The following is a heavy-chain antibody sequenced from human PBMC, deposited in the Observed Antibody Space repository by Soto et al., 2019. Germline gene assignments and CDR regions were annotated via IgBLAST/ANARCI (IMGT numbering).Heavy chain of an antibody. CDR1: GYTFTSYY. D-gene: IGHD4-17*01. V-gene: IGHV1-46*03. Sequence: GASVKVSCKASGYTFTSYYMHWVRQAPGQRLEWMGIINPSGGSTSYAQKFQGGVTMTRDTSTSTVYMELSSLGSEDTAVYYCARVGTVTVTTPMNWFDPWGQGTLVTVSS. CDR2: INPSGGST. CDR3: ARVGTVTVTTPMNWFDP. J-gene: IGHJ5*02.